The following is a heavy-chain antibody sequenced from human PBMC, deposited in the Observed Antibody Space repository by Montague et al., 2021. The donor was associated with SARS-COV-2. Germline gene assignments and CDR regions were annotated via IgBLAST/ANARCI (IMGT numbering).Heavy chain of an antibody. V-gene: IGHV4-34*01. D-gene: IGHD6-13*01. J-gene: IGHJ2*01. Sequence: SETLSPTRALSGVSFSGYYCCWIRQARGRGLEWIGEINHSRRSNXNPSLKSGVTISVDMSTNQFHLNLNSVTAADTAVYYCTRGPVFSNSWYSLPTLDQRPSWYFDLWGRGTLVIVSP. CDR3: TRGPVFSNSWYSLPTLDQRPSWYFDL. CDR1: GVSFSGYY. CDR2: INHSRRS.